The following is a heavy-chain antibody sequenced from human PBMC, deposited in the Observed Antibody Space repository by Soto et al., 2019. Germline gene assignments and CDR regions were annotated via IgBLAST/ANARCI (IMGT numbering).Heavy chain of an antibody. Sequence: GGSLRLSCAASGFTFSSYAMSWVRQAPGKGLEWVSAISGSGGSTYYADSVKGRFTISRDNSKNTLYLQMNSLRAGDTAVYYCARAVYSSSSDPNAFDIWGQGTMVTVS. V-gene: IGHV3-23*01. CDR1: GFTFSSYA. D-gene: IGHD6-13*01. J-gene: IGHJ3*02. CDR3: ARAVYSSSSDPNAFDI. CDR2: ISGSGGST.